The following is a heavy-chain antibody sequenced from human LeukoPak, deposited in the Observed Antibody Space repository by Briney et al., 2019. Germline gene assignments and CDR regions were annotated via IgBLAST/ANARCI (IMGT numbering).Heavy chain of an antibody. CDR2: IYYSGST. D-gene: IGHD3-10*01. J-gene: IGHJ4*02. V-gene: IGHV4-31*03. Sequence: SQTLSLTCTVSGGSISSGGYYWSWIRQHPGKGLEWIGYIYYSGSTYYNPSLKSRVTISVDTSKNQFSLRLSSVTAADTAVYYCARNSMWFGEVYFDYWGQGTLVTVSS. CDR3: ARNSMWFGEVYFDY. CDR1: GGSISSGGYY.